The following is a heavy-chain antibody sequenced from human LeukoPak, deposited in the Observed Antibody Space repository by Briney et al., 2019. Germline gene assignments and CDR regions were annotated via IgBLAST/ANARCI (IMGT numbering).Heavy chain of an antibody. CDR1: GFTFSDYA. D-gene: IGHD4-11*01. V-gene: IGHV3-23*05. CDR2: FKTNYNQV. CDR3: ARSVPDYTRFDF. Sequence: GGSLRLSCVASGFTFSDYAMSWVRQAPGKGLEWVSTFKTNYNQVYYAESVRGRFTISTDNSKNTAYLQMNSLRVEDTALYYCARSVPDYTRFDFWGQGALVTVSS. J-gene: IGHJ4*02.